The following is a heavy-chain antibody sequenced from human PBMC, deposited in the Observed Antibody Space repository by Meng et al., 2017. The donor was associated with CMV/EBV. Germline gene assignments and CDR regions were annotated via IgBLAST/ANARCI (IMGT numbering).Heavy chain of an antibody. D-gene: IGHD5-24*01. V-gene: IGHV3-23*03. CDR3: AKPSTRDGYNYDY. CDR1: GFTFSSYA. CDR2: IYSGGSST. Sequence: GGSLRLSCAASGFTFSSYAISWVRQAPGKGLEWVSVIYSGGSSTYYADSVKGRFTISRDNSKNTLYLQMNSLRAEDTAVYYCAKPSTRDGYNYDYWGQGTLVTVSS. J-gene: IGHJ4*02.